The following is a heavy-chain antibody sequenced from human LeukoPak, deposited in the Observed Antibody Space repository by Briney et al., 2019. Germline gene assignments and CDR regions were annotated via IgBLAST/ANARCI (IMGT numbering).Heavy chain of an antibody. Sequence: RPGGSLRLSCAASGFTFSSYAMSWVRQAPGKGLEWVSSISSSSSYIYYADSVKGRFTISRDNAKNSLYLQMNSLRAEDTAVYYCARDPIAAAEYNWFDPWGQGTLVTVSS. D-gene: IGHD6-13*01. J-gene: IGHJ5*02. CDR2: ISSSSSYI. CDR1: GFTFSSYA. CDR3: ARDPIAAAEYNWFDP. V-gene: IGHV3-21*01.